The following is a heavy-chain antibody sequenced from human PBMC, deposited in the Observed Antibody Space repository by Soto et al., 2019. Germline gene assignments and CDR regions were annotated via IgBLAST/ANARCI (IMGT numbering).Heavy chain of an antibody. D-gene: IGHD4-17*01. J-gene: IGHJ5*02. Sequence: SETLSLTCTVSGGSISNYYWSWIRQPPGKGLEWIGYIYYTGSTNYNPSLKSRVNISVDTSKNQFSLKLSSVTAADTAVYYCATRSGDYVGWFDPWGQGTRVTVSS. V-gene: IGHV4-59*08. CDR3: ATRSGDYVGWFDP. CDR2: IYYTGST. CDR1: GGSISNYY.